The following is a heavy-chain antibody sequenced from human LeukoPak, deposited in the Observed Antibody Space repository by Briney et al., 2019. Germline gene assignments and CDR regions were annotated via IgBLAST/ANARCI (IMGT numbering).Heavy chain of an antibody. CDR3: ARSALWSGQNYFDY. J-gene: IGHJ4*02. CDR2: INPNSGGT. Sequence: ASVKVSCKASGYTFTGYYMHWVRQAPGQGLEWMGWINPNSGGTNYAQKFQGRVTMTRDTSISTAYMELSRLRSEDMAVYYCARSALWSGQNYFDYWGQGTLVTVSS. CDR1: GYTFTGYY. D-gene: IGHD3-3*01. V-gene: IGHV1-2*02.